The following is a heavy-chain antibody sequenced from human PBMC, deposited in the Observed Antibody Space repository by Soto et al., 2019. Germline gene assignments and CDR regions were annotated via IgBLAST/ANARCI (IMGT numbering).Heavy chain of an antibody. Sequence: GESLKISCKGSGCSFTNYWIGWVRQMPGKGLEWMGIIYPGDSDTRYSPSFQGQVTISADKSISTAYLQWSSLKASDTAMYYCATAYSSGWYWFDYWGQGALVTVSS. CDR1: GCSFTNYW. J-gene: IGHJ4*02. V-gene: IGHV5-51*01. CDR3: ATAYSSGWYWFDY. D-gene: IGHD6-19*01. CDR2: IYPGDSDT.